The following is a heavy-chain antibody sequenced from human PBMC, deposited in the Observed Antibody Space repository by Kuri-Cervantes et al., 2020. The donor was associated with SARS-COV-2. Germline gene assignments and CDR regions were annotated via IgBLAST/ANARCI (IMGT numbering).Heavy chain of an antibody. CDR3: SAAGYSNTWSRDIDY. Sequence: ASVKVSCKASGYTFTGYYIHWVRQAPGQGLEWMGWMNPNSGNTGYAQKFQGRVTMTRNTSISTAYMELSSLRSEDTAVYYCSAAGYSNTWSRDIDYWGQGTLVTVSS. D-gene: IGHD6-13*01. CDR2: MNPNSGNT. CDR1: GYTFTGYY. J-gene: IGHJ4*02. V-gene: IGHV1-8*02.